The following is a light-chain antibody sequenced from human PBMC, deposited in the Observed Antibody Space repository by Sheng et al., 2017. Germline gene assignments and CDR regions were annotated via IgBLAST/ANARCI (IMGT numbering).Light chain of an antibody. Sequence: TVLTQSPGTLSVSPGQRATLSCRASQSVSNNLAWYQQKPGQAPRLLIYGASTRATGVPARFSGSGSGTEFTLAISSLQSEDFAVYYCQQYNEWPMSTFGQGTKLDI. CDR1: QSVSNN. J-gene: IGKJ2*01. CDR2: GAS. CDR3: QQYNEWPMST. V-gene: IGKV3-15*01.